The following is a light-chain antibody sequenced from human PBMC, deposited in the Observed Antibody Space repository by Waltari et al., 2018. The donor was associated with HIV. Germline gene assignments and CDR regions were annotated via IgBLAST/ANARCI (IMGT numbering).Light chain of an antibody. CDR2: GVS. V-gene: IGLV2-14*03. Sequence: SCHQQHHGKAPRLIIYGVSNRPSGVSNRLSGSMSGNTASLTISGLQAEDEADYYCSSYTSSSPYAFGTGTKVTVL. CDR3: SSYTSSSPYA. J-gene: IGLJ1*01.